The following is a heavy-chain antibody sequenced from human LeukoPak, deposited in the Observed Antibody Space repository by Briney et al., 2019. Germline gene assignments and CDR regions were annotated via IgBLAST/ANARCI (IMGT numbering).Heavy chain of an antibody. CDR3: AKGEHIVVVPAAIHYMDI. Sequence: GGSLRLSCAASGFTFSSYAMSWVRQAPGKGLQWVSAISGSGGSTYYADSVKGRFTISRDTSKSTLYLQMNSLRAEDTAVYYCAKGEHIVVVPAAIHYMDIWGKGTTVTVSS. CDR2: ISGSGGST. J-gene: IGHJ6*03. D-gene: IGHD2-2*02. V-gene: IGHV3-23*01. CDR1: GFTFSSYA.